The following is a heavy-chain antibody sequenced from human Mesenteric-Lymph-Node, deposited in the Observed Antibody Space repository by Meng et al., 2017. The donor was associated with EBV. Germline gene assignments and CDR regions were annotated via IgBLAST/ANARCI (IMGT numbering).Heavy chain of an antibody. V-gene: IGHV1-18*01. CDR3: ARDVLGSGDY. CDR2: ISPFNGNT. J-gene: IGHJ4*02. CDR1: GYTFSAYG. D-gene: IGHD5-12*01. Sequence: VQLVQSGAEVKRPGASVKVTCKASGYTFSAYGISWVRQAPGQGLEWMGWISPFNGNTNYAQNLQDRATMTTDTSTTTAYMELRNLRSDDTAVYYCARDVLGSGDYWGQGTLVTVSS.